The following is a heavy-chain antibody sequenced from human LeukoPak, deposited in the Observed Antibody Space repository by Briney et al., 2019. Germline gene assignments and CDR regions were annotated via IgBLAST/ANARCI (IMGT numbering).Heavy chain of an antibody. CDR2: IYYSGST. D-gene: IGHD2-8*01. V-gene: IGHV4-39*01. Sequence: PSETLSLTCTVSGASISSGIYYWGWIRQPPGKGLEWIGSIYYSGSTYYNPSLKSRVTISVDTSKNQFSLKLSSVTAADTAVYYCARQERYCSNGVCLKHFDYWGQGTLVTVSS. CDR1: GASISSGIYY. J-gene: IGHJ4*02. CDR3: ARQERYCSNGVCLKHFDY.